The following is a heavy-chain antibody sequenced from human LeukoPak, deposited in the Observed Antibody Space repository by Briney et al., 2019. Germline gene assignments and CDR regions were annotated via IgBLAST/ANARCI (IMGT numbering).Heavy chain of an antibody. CDR2: IKQDGSDI. J-gene: IGHJ4*02. V-gene: IGHV3-7*03. CDR3: ARGGNTYEY. Sequence: PGGSLRLSCAASGFTFSNYDMSWVRQAPGEGLEWVANIKQDGSDIYYVDSVKGRFTISRDNAKNSLYLQMNSLRAEDTAVYYCARGGNTYEYWGQGTLVTVSS. D-gene: IGHD5-18*01. CDR1: GFTFSNYD.